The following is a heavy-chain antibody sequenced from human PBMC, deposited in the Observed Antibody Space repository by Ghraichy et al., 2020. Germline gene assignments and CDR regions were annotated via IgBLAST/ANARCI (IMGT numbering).Heavy chain of an antibody. Sequence: GGSLRLSCAASGFTFSSYSMNWVRQAPGKGLEWVSYISSSSSTIYYADSVKCRFTISRDNAKNSLYLQMNSLRDEDTAVYYCASGRDWDHWYFDLWGRGTLVTVSS. V-gene: IGHV3-48*02. J-gene: IGHJ2*01. CDR1: GFTFSSYS. D-gene: IGHD1-26*01. CDR2: ISSSSSTI. CDR3: ASGRDWDHWYFDL.